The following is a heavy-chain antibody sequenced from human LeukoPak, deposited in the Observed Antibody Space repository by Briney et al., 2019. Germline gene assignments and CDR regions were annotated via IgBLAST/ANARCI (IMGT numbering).Heavy chain of an antibody. CDR1: GGSISSSSYY. J-gene: IGHJ4*02. CDR2: IYYSGST. CDR3: ARHADSGYYDSSGYYFIDY. D-gene: IGHD3-22*01. V-gene: IGHV4-39*01. Sequence: PSETLSLNCTVSGGSISSSSYYWGWIRQPPGKGLEWIGSIYYSGSTYYNPSLKSRVTISVDTSKNQFSLKLSSVTAADTAVYYCARHADSGYYDSSGYYFIDYWGQGTLVTVSS.